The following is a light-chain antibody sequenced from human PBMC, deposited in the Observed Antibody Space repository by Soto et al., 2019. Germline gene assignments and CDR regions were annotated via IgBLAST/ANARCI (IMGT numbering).Light chain of an antibody. CDR3: QQRSNWPRGT. CDR1: QSVDSTY. J-gene: IGKJ5*01. V-gene: IGKV3-11*01. Sequence: EIVLTQSPGTLSLSPGERATLSCRASQSVDSTYLAWYQQKPGQAPRLLIYDASNRATGIPARFSGSGSGTDFTLTISSLEPEDFAVYYCQQRSNWPRGTFGQGTRLEIK. CDR2: DAS.